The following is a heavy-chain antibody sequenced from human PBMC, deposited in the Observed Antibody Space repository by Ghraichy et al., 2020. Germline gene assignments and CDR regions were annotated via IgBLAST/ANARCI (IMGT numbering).Heavy chain of an antibody. CDR3: ARVGSDFWSGYHYYFDY. CDR2: IYYSGST. V-gene: IGHV4-59*01. J-gene: IGHJ4*02. CDR1: GGSISSYY. Sequence: SETLSLTCTVSGGSISSYYWSWIRQPPGKGLEWIGYIYYSGSTNYNPSLKSRVTISVDTSKNQFSLKLSSVTAADTAVYYCARVGSDFWSGYHYYFDYWGQGTLVTVSS. D-gene: IGHD3-3*01.